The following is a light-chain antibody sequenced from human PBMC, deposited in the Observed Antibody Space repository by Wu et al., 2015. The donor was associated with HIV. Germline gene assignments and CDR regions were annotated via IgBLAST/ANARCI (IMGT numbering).Light chain of an antibody. Sequence: EIVLTQSPGTLSLTPGERATLSCRASQSVSSSYLAWYQQKPGQAPRLLIYGASSRAAGIPDRFRGSGSGTDFTLTVNRLEPEDFAVYYCQQYGSSPYSFGQGTKLE. CDR2: GAS. CDR3: QQYGSSPYS. J-gene: IGKJ2*03. V-gene: IGKV3-20*01. CDR1: QSVSSSY.